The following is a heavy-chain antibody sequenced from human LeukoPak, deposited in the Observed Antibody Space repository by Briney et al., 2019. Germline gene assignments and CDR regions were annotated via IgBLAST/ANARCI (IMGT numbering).Heavy chain of an antibody. CDR1: GGSISSSSYY. D-gene: IGHD2-2*01. J-gene: IGHJ6*03. CDR2: IYYSGST. CDR3: ARQYYSSNYYYYMDV. Sequence: SETLSLTCTVSGGSISSSSYYWGWIRQPPGKGLEWIGSIYYSGSTYYNPSLKSRVTISVDTSKNQFSLKLSSVTAADTAVYYCARQYYSSNYYYYMDVWGRGTTVTVSS. V-gene: IGHV4-39*01.